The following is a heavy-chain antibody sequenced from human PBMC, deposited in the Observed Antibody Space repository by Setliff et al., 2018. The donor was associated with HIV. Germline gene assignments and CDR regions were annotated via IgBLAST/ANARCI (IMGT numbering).Heavy chain of an antibody. J-gene: IGHJ1*01. D-gene: IGHD6-6*01. CDR2: INPSSTST. CDR1: GYIFIRYY. CDR3: ARDPAPSSSASYFQH. Sequence: ASVKVSCKTSGYIFIRYYIFWVRQAPGQGLEWMGIINPSSTSTNYAQRFQGRVTMTRDTSTSTVYMELSSLRSEDTAVYYCARDPAPSSSASYFQHWGQGTPVTVSS. V-gene: IGHV1-46*01.